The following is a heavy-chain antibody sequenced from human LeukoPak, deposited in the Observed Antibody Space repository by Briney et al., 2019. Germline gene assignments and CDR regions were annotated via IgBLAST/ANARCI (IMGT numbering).Heavy chain of an antibody. CDR2: IYYSGST. D-gene: IGHD4-17*01. Sequence: SETLSLTCTVSGGSISSYYWSWIRQTPGKGLEWIGDIYYSGSTNYNPSLKSRVTISVDTSKNQFSLQLNSVTPEDTAVYYCAGDKTTVTTFDYWGQGTLVTVSS. CDR1: GGSISSYY. J-gene: IGHJ4*02. CDR3: AGDKTTVTTFDY. V-gene: IGHV4-59*12.